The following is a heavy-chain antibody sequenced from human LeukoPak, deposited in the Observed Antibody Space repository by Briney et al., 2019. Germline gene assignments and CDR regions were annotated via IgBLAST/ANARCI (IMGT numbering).Heavy chain of an antibody. J-gene: IGHJ5*02. V-gene: IGHV1-69*04. CDR3: ARGSPWYCSGGSCYVWFDP. Sequence: SVKVSCKASGGTFSSYAISWVRQAPGQGLEWMGRIIPILGIANYAQKFQGRVTITADKSTSTAYMELSSLRSEDTAVYYCARGSPWYCSGGSCYVWFDPWGQGTLVTVSS. CDR1: GGTFSSYA. CDR2: IIPILGIA. D-gene: IGHD2-15*01.